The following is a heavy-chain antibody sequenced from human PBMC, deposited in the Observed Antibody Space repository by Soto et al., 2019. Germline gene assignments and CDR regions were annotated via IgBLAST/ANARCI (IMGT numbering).Heavy chain of an antibody. J-gene: IGHJ6*02. D-gene: IGHD3-3*01. V-gene: IGHV1-3*01. CDR1: GYTFTNYA. Sequence: ASVKVSCKASGYTFTNYAIQWVRQAPGQRLEWMGWIHAGNGNTKYSQKFQGRVTIIRDTSASTAYMELSSLRSEDTAVYYCARGGMTIYYYYGMDVWGQGTTVTVSS. CDR2: IHAGNGNT. CDR3: ARGGMTIYYYYGMDV.